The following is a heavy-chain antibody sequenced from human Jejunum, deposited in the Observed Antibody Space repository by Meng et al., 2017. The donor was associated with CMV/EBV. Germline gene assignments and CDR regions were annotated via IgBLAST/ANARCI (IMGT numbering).Heavy chain of an antibody. Sequence: QLHRPEPGPGLVNPSETLSLTCTVSGDSITSNTFYWGWIRQPPGKGLEWIGSIYSSGSTYYNPSLKSRVTISIDTSKNQFSLKLTSVTAADTAVYYCARDCCSYRSWFDPWGQGTLVTVSS. J-gene: IGHJ5*02. CDR1: GDSITSNTFY. CDR3: ARDCCSYRSWFDP. V-gene: IGHV4-39*07. CDR2: IYSSGST. D-gene: IGHD2-2*01.